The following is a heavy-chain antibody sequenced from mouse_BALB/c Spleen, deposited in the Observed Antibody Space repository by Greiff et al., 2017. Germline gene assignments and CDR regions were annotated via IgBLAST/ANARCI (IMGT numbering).Heavy chain of an antibody. J-gene: IGHJ2*01. D-gene: IGHD2-1*01. CDR1: GYSFTGYY. V-gene: IGHV1-26*01. CDR2: INPYNGAT. Sequence: EVQLQQSGPELVKPGASVKISCKASGYSFTGYYMHWVKQSHVKSLEWIGRINPYNGATSYNQNFKDKASLTVDKSSSTAYMELHSLTSEDSAVYYCARGDGNYDYFDYWGQGTTLTVSS. CDR3: ARGDGNYDYFDY.